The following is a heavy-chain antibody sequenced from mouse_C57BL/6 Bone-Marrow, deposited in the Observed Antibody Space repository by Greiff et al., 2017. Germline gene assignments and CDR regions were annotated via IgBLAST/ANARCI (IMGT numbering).Heavy chain of an antibody. CDR1: GYTFTSYW. Sequence: VQLQQPGAELVKPGASVKMSCKASGYTFTSYWITWVKQRPGQGLEWIGDIYPGSGSTNYNEKFKSKATLTVDTSSCTAYMQLSSLTSEDSAVYDCARSTTVVAWYFDVWGTGTTVTVSS. CDR2: IYPGSGST. J-gene: IGHJ1*03. V-gene: IGHV1-55*01. D-gene: IGHD1-1*01. CDR3: ARSTTVVAWYFDV.